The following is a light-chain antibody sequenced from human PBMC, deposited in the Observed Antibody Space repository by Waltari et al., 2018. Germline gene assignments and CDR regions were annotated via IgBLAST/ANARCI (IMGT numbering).Light chain of an antibody. CDR3: MQGTHWPWT. CDR2: RVS. CDR1: QSLVHSDGNTY. Sequence: DVVMTQSPLSLPVTLGQPASISCRSRQSLVHSDGNTYLNWFQQRPGQSPRRLFYRVSNRDSGVPDRFSGSGSGTGFTLKISRVEAEDVGVYYCMQGTHWPWTFGQGTKVEIK. V-gene: IGKV2-30*02. J-gene: IGKJ1*01.